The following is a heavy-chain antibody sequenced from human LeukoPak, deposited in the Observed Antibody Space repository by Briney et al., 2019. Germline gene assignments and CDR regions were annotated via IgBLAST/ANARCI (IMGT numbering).Heavy chain of an antibody. CDR3: AKYSSGWLEEYYFDY. D-gene: IGHD6-19*01. CDR2: IIPIFGTA. CDR1: GGTFSSYA. J-gene: IGHJ4*02. Sequence: SVKVSCKASGGTFSSYAISWVRQAPGQGLEWVGGIIPIFGTANYAQKFQGRVTITADKSTSTAYMELSSLRSEDTAVYYCAKYSSGWLEEYYFDYWGQGTLVTVSS. V-gene: IGHV1-69*06.